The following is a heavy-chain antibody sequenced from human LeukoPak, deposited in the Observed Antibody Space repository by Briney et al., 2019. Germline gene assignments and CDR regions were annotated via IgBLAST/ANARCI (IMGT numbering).Heavy chain of an antibody. CDR2: TFYRSKRYY. J-gene: IGHJ4*02. CDR1: GDSVSSNSAA. V-gene: IGHV6-1*01. Sequence: SQTLSLTCVVSGDSVSSNSAAWNWIRQSPSRGLEWLGRTFYRSKRYYDYAVSANSRITINPDTSKNQFSLQLNSVTPEDTAVYYCARDRYFFDYWGQGTLVTVSS. CDR3: ARDRYFFDY.